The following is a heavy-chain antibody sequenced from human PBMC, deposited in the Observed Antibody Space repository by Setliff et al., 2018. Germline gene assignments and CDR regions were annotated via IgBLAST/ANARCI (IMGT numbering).Heavy chain of an antibody. CDR1: GASINSCTFF. CDR2: IYTSGST. D-gene: IGHD3-3*01. V-gene: IGHV4-61*09. Sequence: SETLSLTCIVSGASINSCTFFWGWIRQPAGKGLEWIGHIYTSGSTTYNTSLSSRVTISLDTSKSQFSLKLSFVTAADTAVYFCARYDFWTGYYSGEGGNFDSWGQGTLVTVSS. J-gene: IGHJ4*02. CDR3: ARYDFWTGYYSGEGGNFDS.